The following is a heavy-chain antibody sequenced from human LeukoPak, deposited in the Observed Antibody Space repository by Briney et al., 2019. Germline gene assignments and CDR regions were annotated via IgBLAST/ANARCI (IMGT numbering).Heavy chain of an antibody. J-gene: IGHJ6*02. Sequence: ASVKVSCKASGYTFTSYAMHWVRQAPGQRLEWMGWINAGNGNTKYSQKFQGRVTITRDTSASTAYMELSSLRSEDTAVYYCARDGGGCSGGSCLTYYYGMDVWGQGTTVTVSS. D-gene: IGHD2-15*01. CDR2: INAGNGNT. CDR3: ARDGGGCSGGSCLTYYYGMDV. CDR1: GYTFTSYA. V-gene: IGHV1-3*01.